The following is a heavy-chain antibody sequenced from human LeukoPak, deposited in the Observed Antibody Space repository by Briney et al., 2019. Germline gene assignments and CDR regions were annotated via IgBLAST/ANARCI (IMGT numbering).Heavy chain of an antibody. V-gene: IGHV1-69*01. CDR2: ILPIFDTG. Sequence: SVKVSCKASGYTFTGYYMHWVRQAPGQGLEWMGGILPIFDTGNYAQKFQGRVTVTADASTSTAYMELSSLRSEDTAVYYCARSNYGGHSGVWFDPWGQGTLVTVSS. J-gene: IGHJ5*02. CDR3: ARSNYGGHSGVWFDP. CDR1: GYTFTGYY. D-gene: IGHD4-23*01.